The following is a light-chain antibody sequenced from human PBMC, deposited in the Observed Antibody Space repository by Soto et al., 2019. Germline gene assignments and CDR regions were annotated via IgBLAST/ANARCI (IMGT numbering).Light chain of an antibody. Sequence: VMTQAPATLSVSPGERVTLSCRASQTINNNVAWYQLKDGQVPRLLIYGASTRAADVPARFSGGGSGTEFTLTISSLQSEDFAEYHYQQYNNWPQTFGQGTNVEIK. CDR3: QQYNNWPQT. V-gene: IGKV3-15*01. CDR2: GAS. CDR1: QTINNN. J-gene: IGKJ1*01.